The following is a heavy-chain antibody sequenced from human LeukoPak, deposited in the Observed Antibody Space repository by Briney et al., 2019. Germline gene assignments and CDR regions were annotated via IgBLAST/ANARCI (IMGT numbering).Heavy chain of an antibody. CDR2: ISSSSSYI. Sequence: GWSLRLSCAASRFTFSCHSMNWVRQAPGKGLEWVSSISSSSSYIYYADSVKGRFTISRGNAKHSLYLQMNSLRAEDTAVYYCARDRPTLTGYYPFDYWGQGTLVTVSS. CDR1: RFTFSCHS. V-gene: IGHV3-21*01. J-gene: IGHJ4*02. D-gene: IGHD3-9*01. CDR3: ARDRPTLTGYYPFDY.